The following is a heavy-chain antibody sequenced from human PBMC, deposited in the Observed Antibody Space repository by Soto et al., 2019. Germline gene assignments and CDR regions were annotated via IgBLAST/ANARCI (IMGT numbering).Heavy chain of an antibody. CDR2: ISAYNGNT. J-gene: IGHJ4*02. D-gene: IGHD4-17*01. CDR1: GYTFTSYG. Sequence: QVQLVQSGAEVKKPGASVKVSCKASGYTFTSYGISWVRQAPGQGLEWMGWISAYNGNTNYAQKLQGRVTMTTDTSTSTAYMELRSLRSDDTAVYYCARVPRTDTDRDYGDYWGYFDYWGQGTLVTVSS. V-gene: IGHV1-18*01. CDR3: ARVPRTDTDRDYGDYWGYFDY.